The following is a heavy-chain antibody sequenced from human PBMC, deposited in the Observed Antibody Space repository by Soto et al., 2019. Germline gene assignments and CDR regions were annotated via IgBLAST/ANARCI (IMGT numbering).Heavy chain of an antibody. CDR1: GFTFSSCA. CDR3: AKAQRISYYSYYYYGMDV. CDR2: ISGSGDST. J-gene: IGHJ6*02. D-gene: IGHD2-8*01. V-gene: IGHV3-23*01. Sequence: EVQLLESGGGLVQPGGSLRLSCVVSGFTFSSCAMNWVRQAPGKGLEWVSAISGSGDSTYYADSVKGRFTISRSNSKNTLYLQMNSLRAEDTAVYYCAKAQRISYYSYYYYGMDVWGQGTTVTVSS.